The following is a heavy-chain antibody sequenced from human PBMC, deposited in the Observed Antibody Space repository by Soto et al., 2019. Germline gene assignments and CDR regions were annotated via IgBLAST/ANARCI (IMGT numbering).Heavy chain of an antibody. CDR1: GFTFSSYV. Sequence: PGGSLRLSCAASGFTFSSYVMHWVRQAPGKGLEWVAVVSNDGSNKDYADSVKGRFTISRDNSKNTLYLQMNSLRAEDTAVYYCAKVLLTYTSGWHHPHFDYWGQGTLVTVSS. D-gene: IGHD6-19*01. CDR3: AKVLLTYTSGWHHPHFDY. V-gene: IGHV3-30*18. CDR2: VSNDGSNK. J-gene: IGHJ4*02.